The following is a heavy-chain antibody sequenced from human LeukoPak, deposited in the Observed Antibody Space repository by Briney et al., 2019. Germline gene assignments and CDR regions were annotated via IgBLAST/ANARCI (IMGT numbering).Heavy chain of an antibody. D-gene: IGHD6-13*01. J-gene: IGHJ3*02. CDR3: ARVRRSSSPGAFDI. Sequence: ASVKVSCKASGYTFTCYAMHWVRQAPGQRLEWMGWINAGNGNTKYSQKFQGRVTITRDTSASTAYMELSSLRSEDTAVYYCARVRRSSSPGAFDIWGQGTMVTVSS. CDR1: GYTFTCYA. V-gene: IGHV1-3*01. CDR2: INAGNGNT.